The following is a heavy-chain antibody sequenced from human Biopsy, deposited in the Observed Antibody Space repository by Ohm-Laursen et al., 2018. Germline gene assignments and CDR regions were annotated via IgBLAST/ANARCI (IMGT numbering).Heavy chain of an antibody. CDR2: IIPILGTV. J-gene: IGHJ6*02. Sequence: SVKVSCKSSGDTFTTSAISWVRQVPGQGLDWMGRIIPILGTVDYGQNFQGRVTIRADTSTTFLELTSLRYDDTTVYYCASGDIGGIGLDVWGLGTTVTVSS. CDR1: GDTFTTSA. CDR3: ASGDIGGIGLDV. D-gene: IGHD3-10*01. V-gene: IGHV1-69*04.